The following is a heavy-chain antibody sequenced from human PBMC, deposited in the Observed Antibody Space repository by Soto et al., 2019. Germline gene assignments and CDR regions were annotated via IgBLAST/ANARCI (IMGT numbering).Heavy chain of an antibody. CDR2: INPSGGST. V-gene: IGHV1-46*03. CDR1: GYTFTSYG. J-gene: IGHJ3*02. Sequence: ASVKVSCKASGYTFTSYGISWVRQAPGQGLEWMGIINPSGGSTSYAQKFQGRVTMTRDTSTSTVYMELSSLRSEDTAVYYCARTYYDFWSGYYKRAFDIWGQGTMVTVSS. CDR3: ARTYYDFWSGYYKRAFDI. D-gene: IGHD3-3*01.